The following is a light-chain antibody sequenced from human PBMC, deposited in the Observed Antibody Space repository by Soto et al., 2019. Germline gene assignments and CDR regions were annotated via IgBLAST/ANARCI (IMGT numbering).Light chain of an antibody. J-gene: IGLJ1*01. CDR3: QSYDSSLSVEV. Sequence: QSVLTQPPSVSGAPGQRVTISCTGNSSNIGAGYDVHWYQQLPGTAPKLLIYGNSNRPSGVPDRFSGSKSGASASLAITGLQAEDEADYYCQSYDSSLSVEVSGTGTKVTVL. CDR1: SSNIGAGYD. V-gene: IGLV1-40*01. CDR2: GNS.